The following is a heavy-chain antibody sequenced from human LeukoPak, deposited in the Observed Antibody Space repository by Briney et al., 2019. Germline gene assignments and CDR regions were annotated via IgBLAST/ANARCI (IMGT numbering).Heavy chain of an antibody. J-gene: IGHJ3*02. CDR2: INPHSGDT. CDR3: ARGEGGFDAFDI. Sequence: ASVKVSCKASGYTFTGYYVHWVRQAPGQGLEWMGWINPHSGDTSYAQNFQGRVTMTRDTSIGTVYMELSRLRSDDTAVYYCARGEGGFDAFDIWGQGTMVTVSS. CDR1: GYTFTGYY. V-gene: IGHV1-2*02. D-gene: IGHD3-16*01.